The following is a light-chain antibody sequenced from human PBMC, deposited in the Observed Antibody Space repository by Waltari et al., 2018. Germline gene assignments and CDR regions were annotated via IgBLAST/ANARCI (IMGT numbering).Light chain of an antibody. V-gene: IGLV3-21*02. Sequence: SYVLTQPPSVSVAPGETARITCGGNNIGRKSVHWYQQKPGQAPVLVVYADTDRPPGIPERFSGSHSGNTATLTISRVEAGDEADYYCQVWDSTSDHVVFGGGTKLTVL. CDR3: QVWDSTSDHVV. J-gene: IGLJ2*01. CDR1: NIGRKS. CDR2: ADT.